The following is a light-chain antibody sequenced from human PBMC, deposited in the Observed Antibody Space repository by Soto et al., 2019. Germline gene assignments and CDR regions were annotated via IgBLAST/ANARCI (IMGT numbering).Light chain of an antibody. CDR2: GAS. V-gene: IGKV3-20*01. CDR3: QQSGSSPCT. CDR1: QSVSSSF. Sequence: EIVLTQSPGTLSLSPGERATLSCRASQSVSSSFLAWYQAKPGQAPRPLIYGASIRATGIPDRFSGSGSGTDFTLTISRLEPEDFAVYYCQQSGSSPCTFVQGTKVEIK. J-gene: IGKJ1*01.